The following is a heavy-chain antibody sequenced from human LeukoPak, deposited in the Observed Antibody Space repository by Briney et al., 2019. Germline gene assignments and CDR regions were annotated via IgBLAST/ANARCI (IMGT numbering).Heavy chain of an antibody. V-gene: IGHV3-21*01. CDR1: GFTFSSYS. CDR2: ISSSSSYI. J-gene: IGHJ4*02. CDR3: ASQTHSSGFDY. Sequence: GGSLRLSCAASGFTFSSYSMTWVRQAPGKGLEWVSSISSSSSYIYYADSVKGRFTISRDNAKNSLYLQMNSLRAEDTAVYYCASQTHSSGFDYWGQGTLVTVSS. D-gene: IGHD6-19*01.